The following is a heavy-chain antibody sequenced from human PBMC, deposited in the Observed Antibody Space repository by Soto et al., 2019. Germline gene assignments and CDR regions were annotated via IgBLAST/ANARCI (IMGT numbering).Heavy chain of an antibody. CDR1: GFTVSSYA. V-gene: IGHV3-30-3*01. CDR3: ARDFGSLGATIDY. D-gene: IGHD1-26*01. J-gene: IGHJ4*02. Sequence: QTGGSLRLSCAASGFTVSSYAMHGGRQAPGKGLGWVTAISYDGSNKYYADSVKGRFTISRDNSKNTLYLQMNSLRAEDTAVYYCARDFGSLGATIDYWGQGTLVTVSS. CDR2: ISYDGSNK.